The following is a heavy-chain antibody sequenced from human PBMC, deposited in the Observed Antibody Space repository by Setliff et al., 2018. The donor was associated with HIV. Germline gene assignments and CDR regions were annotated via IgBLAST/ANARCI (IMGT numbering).Heavy chain of an antibody. CDR2: INPYSGGK. J-gene: IGHJ3*02. Sequence: VASVKVSCKASGYTFTACYIHWVRQAPGQGREWVGWINPYSGGKNYAQNFQGWVTMTRDTSITTAYMALSRLTSDDTALYFCVREVRAAYKGPLWFAQSDPRPDTFDIWGQGTMVTVSS. CDR3: VREVRAAYKGPLWFAQSDPRPDTFDI. V-gene: IGHV1-2*04. CDR1: GYTFTACY. D-gene: IGHD3-10*01.